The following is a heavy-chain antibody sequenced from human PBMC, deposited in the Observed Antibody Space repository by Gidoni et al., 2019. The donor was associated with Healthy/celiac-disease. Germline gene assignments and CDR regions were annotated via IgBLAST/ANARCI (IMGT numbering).Heavy chain of an antibody. Sequence: QVQLVQSGAEVTKPGSSVKVSCKASGGSLSSYPISWVRQDPGQGLEWMRRLIPILSIANYAQKFQGRVTFTADKSTSRAYMELSSLRSEDTAVYYCASRDGIVGATETNLLDYWVQGTLVTVSS. CDR1: GGSLSSYP. V-gene: IGHV1-69*02. D-gene: IGHD1-26*01. CDR2: LIPILSIA. J-gene: IGHJ4*02. CDR3: ASRDGIVGATETNLLDY.